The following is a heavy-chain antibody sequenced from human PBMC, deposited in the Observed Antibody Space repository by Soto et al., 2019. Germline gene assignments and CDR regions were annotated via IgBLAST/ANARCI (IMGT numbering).Heavy chain of an antibody. D-gene: IGHD4-17*01. CDR2: ISYDGRNE. V-gene: IGHV3-30*04. J-gene: IGHJ6*02. Sequence: QVKLVESGGGVVQPGRSLRLSCAASGFSFSSYAMHWVRQAPGKGLEWLSFISYDGRNEYYADSVKGRFTVSRDSSENTLYLQINTLKPEDTAVYYCARDTVTALTPYNGFYYYGMDVWGQGTTVTVSS. CDR1: GFSFSSYA. CDR3: ARDTVTALTPYNGFYYYGMDV.